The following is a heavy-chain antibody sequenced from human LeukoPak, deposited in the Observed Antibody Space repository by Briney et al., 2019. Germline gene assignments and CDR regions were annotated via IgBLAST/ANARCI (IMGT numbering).Heavy chain of an antibody. Sequence: SETLSLTCTVSGGSISSNYWSWIRQPPGKGQERIGYIYYTGSTNYNPSLESRVTISVDTSNNQFSLKLSSVTAADTAVYYCARQSYSSSWGSYYFDYWGQGTLVTVSS. CDR3: ARQSYSSSWGSYYFDY. V-gene: IGHV4-59*08. CDR2: IYYTGST. CDR1: GGSISSNY. D-gene: IGHD6-13*01. J-gene: IGHJ4*02.